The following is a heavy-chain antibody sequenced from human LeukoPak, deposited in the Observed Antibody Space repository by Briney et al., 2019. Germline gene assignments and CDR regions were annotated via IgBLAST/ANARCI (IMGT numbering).Heavy chain of an antibody. CDR2: INPNSGGT. CDR1: GYTFTGYY. V-gene: IGHV1-2*02. CDR3: ARGRYYDFWSGYYGSSEDWFDP. D-gene: IGHD3-3*01. Sequence: GASVKVSCKASGYTFTGYYMHWVRQAPGQGLEWMGWINPNSGGTNYAQKFQGRVTMTTDTSTSTAYMELRSLRSDDTAVYYCARGRYYDFWSGYYGSSEDWFDPWGQGTLVTVSS. J-gene: IGHJ5*02.